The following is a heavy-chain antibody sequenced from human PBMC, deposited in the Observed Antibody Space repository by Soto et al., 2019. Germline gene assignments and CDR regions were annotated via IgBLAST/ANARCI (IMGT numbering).Heavy chain of an antibody. CDR3: ARDGTPYYYYYMDV. D-gene: IGHD1-26*01. CDR2: IWYDGSNK. CDR1: GFTFSSYG. V-gene: IGHV3-33*01. Sequence: QVQLVESGGGVVQPGRSLRLSCAASGFTFSSYGMHWVRQAPGKGLEWVAVIWYDGSNKYYADSVKGRFTISRDNSKNTLYLQMNSMRAENTAVYYCARDGTPYYYYYMDVWRKGTTVTVSS. J-gene: IGHJ6*03.